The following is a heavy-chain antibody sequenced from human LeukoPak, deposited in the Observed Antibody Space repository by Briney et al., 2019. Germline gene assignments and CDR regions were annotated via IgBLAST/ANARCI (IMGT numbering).Heavy chain of an antibody. CDR3: ARGRCVGSPNCYYFDS. D-gene: IGHD2-2*01. Sequence: ASVKVSCKASGDAFTKYDINWVRQATGQGFEWIGKMNPNSGNTGYVQKFQGRVTITWDSSITTAFLELTSLKSEDTAVYYCARGRCVGSPNCYYFDSWGRGTLVTVSS. V-gene: IGHV1-8*03. CDR2: MNPNSGNT. CDR1: GDAFTKYD. J-gene: IGHJ4*02.